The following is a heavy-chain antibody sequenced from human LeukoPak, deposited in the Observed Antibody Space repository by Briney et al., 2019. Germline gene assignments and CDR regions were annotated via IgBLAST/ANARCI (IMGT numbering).Heavy chain of an antibody. J-gene: IGHJ6*03. CDR2: IYYSGYT. D-gene: IGHD3-10*01. CDR3: ARTTMVRGTYYMDV. V-gene: IGHV4-59*01. CDR1: GGSISSYY. Sequence: TSETLSLTCTVSGGSISSYYWSWIRQPPGKGLEWIGYIYYSGYTNYNPSLKSRVTISVDTSKNQFSLKLGSVTAADTAVYYCARTTMVRGTYYMDVWGKGTTVTISS.